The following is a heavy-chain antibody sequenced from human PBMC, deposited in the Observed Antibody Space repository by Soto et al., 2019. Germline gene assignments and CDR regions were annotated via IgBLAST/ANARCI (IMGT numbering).Heavy chain of an antibody. J-gene: IGHJ6*02. V-gene: IGHV3-23*01. CDR1: GFTFNTYA. CDR2: ISESGDGT. Sequence: GGSLRLSCAASGFTFNTYAMTWVRQAPGKGLEWVSLISESGDGTYYADSVKGRFTISRDNSQRTLNLQMNSLRAEDAAVYYCAKNGDFWSWGMDVWGQGTTVTVSS. CDR3: AKNGDFWSWGMDV. D-gene: IGHD3-3*01.